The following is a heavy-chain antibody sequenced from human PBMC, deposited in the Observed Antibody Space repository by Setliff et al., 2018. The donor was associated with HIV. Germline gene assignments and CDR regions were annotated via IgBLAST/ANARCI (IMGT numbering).Heavy chain of an antibody. V-gene: IGHV4-34*01. CDR3: AKHAMYSTTSHFDN. J-gene: IGHJ4*02. Sequence: NPSETLSLTCAVYDGSFSGYYWMWIRQSPGKGLEWIGEITHSGSTNYNPSLKSRVTIYVDTSKNQFSLKLTSVTAADTAVYFCAKHAMYSTTSHFDNWGQGSQVTVSS. CDR2: ITHSGST. CDR1: DGSFSGYY. D-gene: IGHD6-13*01.